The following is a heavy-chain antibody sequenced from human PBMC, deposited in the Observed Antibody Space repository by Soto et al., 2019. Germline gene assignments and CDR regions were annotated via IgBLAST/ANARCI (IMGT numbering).Heavy chain of an antibody. CDR3: ARHLVVRRSYGMDV. Sequence: SETLSLTCTVPGGSISSYYWSWIPQPPGKGLEWIGYIYYSGSTNYNPSLKSRVTISVDTSKNQFSLKLSSVTAADTAVYYCARHLVVRRSYGMDVWGQGTTVTVS. V-gene: IGHV4-59*08. CDR1: GGSISSYY. CDR2: IYYSGST. D-gene: IGHD3-22*01. J-gene: IGHJ6*02.